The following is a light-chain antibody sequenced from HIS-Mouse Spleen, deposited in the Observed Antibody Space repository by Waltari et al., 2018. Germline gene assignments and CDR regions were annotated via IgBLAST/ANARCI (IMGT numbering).Light chain of an antibody. V-gene: IGKV3-15*01. CDR2: GAS. J-gene: IGKJ1*01. Sequence: EIVMTQSPATLSVSPGERDTLSCRASQSVSSNLAWYQQKPGQAPRLLIYGASTRATGIPARFSGSGSGTEFTLTISSMQSEDFAVYYCQQYNNWPPTFGQGTKVEIK. CDR3: QQYNNWPPT. CDR1: QSVSSN.